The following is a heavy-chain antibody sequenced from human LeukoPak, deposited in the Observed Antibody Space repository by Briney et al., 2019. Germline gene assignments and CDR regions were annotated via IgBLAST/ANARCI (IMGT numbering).Heavy chain of an antibody. CDR3: ARGADSSGYHSIFYFDY. V-gene: IGHV4-59*01. J-gene: IGHJ4*02. Sequence: SSETLSLTCTVSGGSISSYYWNWIRQPPGKGLEWIGYIYYSGSTNYNPSLKSRVTISVDTSKNQFSLKLSSVTAADTAVYYCARGADSSGYHSIFYFDYWGQGTLVTVSS. D-gene: IGHD3-22*01. CDR2: IYYSGST. CDR1: GGSISSYY.